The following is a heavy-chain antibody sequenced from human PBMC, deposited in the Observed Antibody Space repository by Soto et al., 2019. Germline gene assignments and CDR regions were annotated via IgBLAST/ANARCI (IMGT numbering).Heavy chain of an antibody. Sequence: GGSMRLSCAASGFTFSSYSMNWVRQAPGKGLEWVSYISSSSSTIYYADSVKGRFTISRDNSKNTLYLQMNSLRAEDTAVYYCARLTGSKLGSFDSWGQGTLVTVSS. D-gene: IGHD7-27*01. V-gene: IGHV3-48*01. CDR3: ARLTGSKLGSFDS. CDR1: GFTFSSYS. CDR2: ISSSSSTI. J-gene: IGHJ4*02.